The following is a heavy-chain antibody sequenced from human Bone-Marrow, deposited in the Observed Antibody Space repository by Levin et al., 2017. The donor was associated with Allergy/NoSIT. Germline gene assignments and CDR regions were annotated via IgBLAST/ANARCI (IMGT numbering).Heavy chain of an antibody. CDR1: GVSLDTTFW. V-gene: IGHV4-4*02. CDR2: INHTQTT. D-gene: IGHD5-18*01. CDR3: TTGGNPGYSYVLGH. J-gene: IGHJ4*02. Sequence: SETLSLTCDVSGVSLDTTFWWAWVRQAPGKGLEWVGEINHTQTTNVNPSLKSRLRLSVDKSGNQVSRRLTSVTAADTAVYYCTTGGNPGYSYVLGHWGQGVRVTVS.